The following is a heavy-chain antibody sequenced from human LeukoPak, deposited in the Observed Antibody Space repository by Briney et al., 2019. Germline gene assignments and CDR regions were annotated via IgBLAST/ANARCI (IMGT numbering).Heavy chain of an antibody. J-gene: IGHJ4*02. D-gene: IGHD1-26*01. V-gene: IGHV3-23*01. Sequence: PGGSLRLSCAASGFTFSSYWMSWVRQAPGKGLEWVSAISGSGGSTYYADSVKGRFTISRDNSKNTLYLQMNSLRAEDTAVYYCAKDRNRGELRYFDYWGQGTLVTVSS. CDR3: AKDRNRGELRYFDY. CDR1: GFTFSSYW. CDR2: ISGSGGST.